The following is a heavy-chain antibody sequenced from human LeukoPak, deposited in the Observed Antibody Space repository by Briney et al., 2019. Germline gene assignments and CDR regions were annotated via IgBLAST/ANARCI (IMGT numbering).Heavy chain of an antibody. J-gene: IGHJ4*02. CDR1: GDSISSNGYY. CDR3: ATSAGEWELLRGADLFEY. Sequence: SETLSLTCTVSGDSISSNGYYWSWIRQHPERGLEWIGYIYHKGDTYYNPSLRSRISVSIDTSKNQFSLKLSSVTAADTAVYYRATSAGEWELLRGADLFEYWGRGILVTVSS. CDR2: IYHKGDT. D-gene: IGHD1-26*01. V-gene: IGHV4-31*03.